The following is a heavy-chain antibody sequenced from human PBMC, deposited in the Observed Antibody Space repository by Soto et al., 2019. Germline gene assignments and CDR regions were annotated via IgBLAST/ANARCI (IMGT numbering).Heavy chain of an antibody. CDR2: IYYSGST. V-gene: IGHV4-59*01. J-gene: IGHJ4*02. Sequence: NPSETLSLTCTVSGGSISPYYWSWIRQPPGKGLEWIGYIYYSGSTKYNPSLKSRVIISVDRTKNHFSLRLSSVTAADTAVYYCVRVGGYYGDYPKFDYWGQGTLVTVSS. CDR3: VRVGGYYGDYPKFDY. CDR1: GGSISPYY. D-gene: IGHD4-17*01.